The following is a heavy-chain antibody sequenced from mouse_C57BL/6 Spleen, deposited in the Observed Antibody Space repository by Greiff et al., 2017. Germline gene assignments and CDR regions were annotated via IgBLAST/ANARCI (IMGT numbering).Heavy chain of an antibody. J-gene: IGHJ2*01. Sequence: EVQLQQSGPELVKPGASVKISCKASGYSFTGYFMNWVMQSHGKSLEWIGRINPYNGDTFYNQKFKGKATLTVDKSSSTAHMELRSLTSEDSAVYYCARFITTVVAYYFDYWGQGTTLTASS. CDR1: GYSFTGYF. CDR3: ARFITTVVAYYFDY. V-gene: IGHV1-20*01. CDR2: INPYNGDT. D-gene: IGHD1-1*01.